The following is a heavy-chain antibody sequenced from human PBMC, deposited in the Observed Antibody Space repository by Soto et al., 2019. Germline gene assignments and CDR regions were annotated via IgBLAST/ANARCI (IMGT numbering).Heavy chain of an antibody. CDR1: GFTFSIYW. J-gene: IGHJ4*02. D-gene: IGHD2-21*02. V-gene: IGHV3-7*01. CDR2: IKQDSSEK. CDR3: ASTASLDY. Sequence: EVQLVESGGGLVQPGGSLRLSCAASGFTFSIYWMSWVRQAPGKGLEWVANIKQDSSEKYYVDSVKGRFTISRDNARSSLYLQMNSLRAEDTAVYYCASTASLDYWGQGTLVTXSS.